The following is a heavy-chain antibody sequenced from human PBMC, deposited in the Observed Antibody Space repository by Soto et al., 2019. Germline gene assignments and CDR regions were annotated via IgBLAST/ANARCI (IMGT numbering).Heavy chain of an antibody. J-gene: IGHJ5*02. D-gene: IGHD2-15*01. CDR1: GFTFSSYG. V-gene: IGHV3-30*18. CDR2: ISYDGSNK. Sequence: PGGSLRLSCAASGFTFSSYGMHWVRQAPGKGLEWVAVISYDGSNKYYADSVKGRFTISRDNSKNTLYLQMNSLRAEDTAVYYCAKDGRGCSGGSCYVLNWFDPWGQGTLVTVSS. CDR3: AKDGRGCSGGSCYVLNWFDP.